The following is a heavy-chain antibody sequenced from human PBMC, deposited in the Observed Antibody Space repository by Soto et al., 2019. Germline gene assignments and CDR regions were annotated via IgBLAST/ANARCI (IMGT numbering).Heavy chain of an antibody. CDR2: ISYDGSNK. CDR1: GFTFSSYA. V-gene: IGHV3-30-3*01. D-gene: IGHD3-10*01. CDR3: ARADTMAKNYYYYYGMDV. J-gene: IGHJ6*02. Sequence: PGGSLRLSCAASGFTFSSYAMHWVRQAPGKGLEWVAVISYDGSNKYYADSVKGRFTISRDNSKNTLYLQMNSLRAEDTAVYYCARADTMAKNYYYYYGMDVWGQGTTVTVSS.